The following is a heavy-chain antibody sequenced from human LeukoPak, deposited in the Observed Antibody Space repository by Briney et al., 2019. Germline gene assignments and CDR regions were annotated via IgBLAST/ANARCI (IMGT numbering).Heavy chain of an antibody. J-gene: IGHJ4*02. CDR1: GFAFSSLS. Sequence: GGSLRLSCVASGFAFSSLSMSWVRQAPGKGLEWVAVISYDGSNKYYADSVKGRFTISRDNSKNTLYLQMNSLRAEDTAVYYCAKNLVGGMAYWGQGTLVTVSS. CDR3: AKNLVGGMAY. D-gene: IGHD1-26*01. CDR2: ISYDGSNK. V-gene: IGHV3-30*04.